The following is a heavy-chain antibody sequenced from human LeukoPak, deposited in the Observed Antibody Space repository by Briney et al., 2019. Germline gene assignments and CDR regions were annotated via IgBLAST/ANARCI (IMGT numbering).Heavy chain of an antibody. CDR2: ISYDGSNK. D-gene: IGHD1/OR15-1a*01. V-gene: IGHV3-30-3*01. J-gene: IGHJ4*02. CDR3: ARDNNGDY. CDR1: GFTFSSYA. Sequence: GRSLRLSCAASGFTFSSYAMLWVRPAPGKGLEWVAVISYDGSNKDYADSVKGRFTISRDDSKNTLYLQMNSLTAEDTAVYYCARDNNGDYWGQGTLVTVSS.